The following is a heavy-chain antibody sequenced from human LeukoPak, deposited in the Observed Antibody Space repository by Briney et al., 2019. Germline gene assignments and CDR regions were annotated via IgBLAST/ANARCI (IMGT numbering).Heavy chain of an antibody. CDR3: AKIGRYSNSFDY. J-gene: IGHJ4*02. CDR2: ISDSGGST. Sequence: GGSLRLSCAASGFAFSSYAMSWVRQAPGKGLVWVSAISDSGGSTFYADSVKGRFTMSRDNSRNTLYLQMNSLRADDTAVYYCAKIGRYSNSFDYWGQGTLVTVPS. D-gene: IGHD4-11*01. V-gene: IGHV3-23*01. CDR1: GFAFSSYA.